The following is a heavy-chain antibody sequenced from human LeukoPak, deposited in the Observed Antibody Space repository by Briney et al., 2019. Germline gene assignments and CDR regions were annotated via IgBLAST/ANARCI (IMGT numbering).Heavy chain of an antibody. Sequence: SETLSLTCTVSGXSISSYYGGWIRQPPGRGLEWIGYIYSSGTTNYNPSLKSRVTISVDTSKSQFSLKLSSVTAADTAVYYCARGPTKNYFDSWGQGTVVTVSS. V-gene: IGHV4-59*01. CDR2: IYSSGTT. CDR1: GXSISSYY. CDR3: ARGPTKNYFDS. J-gene: IGHJ4*02.